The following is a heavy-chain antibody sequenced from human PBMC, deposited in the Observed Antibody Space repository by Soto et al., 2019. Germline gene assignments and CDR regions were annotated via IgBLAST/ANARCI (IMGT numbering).Heavy chain of an antibody. J-gene: IGHJ4*02. D-gene: IGHD2-21*01. CDR2: ISGSGGST. Sequence: GGSLRLSCAASGFTFSSYAMSWVRQAPGKGLEWVSAISGSGGSTYYADSMKGRFTISRDNSKNTLYLQMNSLRAEDTAVYYCAQDRPLGTGGDLDYWGQGTLVTVSS. V-gene: IGHV3-23*01. CDR3: AQDRPLGTGGDLDY. CDR1: GFTFSSYA.